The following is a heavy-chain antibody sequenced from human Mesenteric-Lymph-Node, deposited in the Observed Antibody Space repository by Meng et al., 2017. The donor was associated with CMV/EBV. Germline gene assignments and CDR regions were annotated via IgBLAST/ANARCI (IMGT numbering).Heavy chain of an antibody. J-gene: IGHJ4*02. Sequence: GESLKISCAASGFTVSSNYMSWVRQAPGKGLEWVSVIYSGGSTYYADSVKGRFTISRDNSKNTLYLQMNSLRAEDTAVYYCARVMVGGSSSHVWGQGTLVTVSS. CDR1: GFTVSSNY. V-gene: IGHV3-53*01. CDR2: IYSGGST. CDR3: ARVMVGGSSSHV. D-gene: IGHD1-26*01.